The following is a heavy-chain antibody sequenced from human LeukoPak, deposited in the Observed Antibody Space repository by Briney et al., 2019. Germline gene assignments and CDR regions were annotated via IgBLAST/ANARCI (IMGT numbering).Heavy chain of an antibody. CDR3: AMTMTTVTTKYYYYGMDV. J-gene: IGHJ6*02. Sequence: SETLSLTCTVSGGSISSGGYSWSWIRQHPGKGLEWIGYIYYSGSTYYNPSLKSRVTISVDTSKNQFSLKLSSVTAADTAVYYCAMTMTTVTTKYYYYGMDVWGQGATVTVSS. V-gene: IGHV4-31*03. CDR2: IYYSGST. D-gene: IGHD4-17*01. CDR1: GGSISSGGYS.